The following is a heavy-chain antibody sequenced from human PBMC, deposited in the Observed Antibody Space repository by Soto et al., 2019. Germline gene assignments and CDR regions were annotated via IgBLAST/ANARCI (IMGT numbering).Heavy chain of an antibody. D-gene: IGHD1-26*01. CDR2: ISGSGGTS. V-gene: IGHV3-23*04. J-gene: IGHJ4*02. Sequence: EVQLVDSGGGLVQPGGSLRLSCAASGFIFSNYVMSWVRQAPGKGLEWVSSISGSGGTSYYADSVKGRFTISRDNSKNTLYLQLNSLRAEDTVIYYCAKRPRALLTFDYWGQGTLVTVSS. CDR3: AKRPRALLTFDY. CDR1: GFIFSNYV.